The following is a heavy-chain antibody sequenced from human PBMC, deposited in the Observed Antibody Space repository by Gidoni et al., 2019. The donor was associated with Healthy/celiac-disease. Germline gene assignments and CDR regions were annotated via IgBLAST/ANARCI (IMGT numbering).Heavy chain of an antibody. CDR2: IDPSDSYT. J-gene: IGHJ6*02. Sequence: EVQLVQSGAEVKKPGESLKISCKGSGYSFTSYWISWVRQMPGKGLEWMGRIDPSDSYTNYSPSFQGHVTMSADKSISTADLQWSSLKASDTAMYYCVVKGWESILLYSSSSDVSRGMDVWGQGTTVTVSS. V-gene: IGHV5-10-1*03. CDR1: GYSFTSYW. D-gene: IGHD6-6*01. CDR3: VVKGWESILLYSSSSDVSRGMDV.